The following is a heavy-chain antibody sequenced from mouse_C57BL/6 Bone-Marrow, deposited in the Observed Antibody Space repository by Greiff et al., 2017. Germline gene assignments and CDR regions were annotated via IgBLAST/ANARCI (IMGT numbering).Heavy chain of an antibody. CDR2: IDPSDSYT. CDR3: AANWDNRNY. D-gene: IGHD4-1*01. J-gene: IGHJ2*01. Sequence: VQLQQPGAELVMPGASVKLSCKASGYTFTSYWMHWVKQRPGQGLEWIGEIDPSDSYTNYNQKFKGKSTLTVDKSSSTAYMQLSSLTSEDSAVYYCAANWDNRNYWGQGTTLTVSS. CDR1: GYTFTSYW. V-gene: IGHV1-69*01.